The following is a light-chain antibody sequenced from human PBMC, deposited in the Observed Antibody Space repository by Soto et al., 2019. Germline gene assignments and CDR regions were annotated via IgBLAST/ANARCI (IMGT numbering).Light chain of an antibody. Sequence: DIQLTQSPSFLSASVGDRVTITCRASQGISSYLAWYQQKPGKAPKLLIYAASTLQSGVPSRFSGSGSGTEFTLTISSLQPEDFATYYCQQLNSCPPHFGQGTRLEIK. CDR1: QGISSY. CDR3: QQLNSCPPH. V-gene: IGKV1-9*01. J-gene: IGKJ5*01. CDR2: AAS.